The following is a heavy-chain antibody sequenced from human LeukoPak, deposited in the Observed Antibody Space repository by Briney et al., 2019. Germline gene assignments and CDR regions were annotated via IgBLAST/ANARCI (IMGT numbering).Heavy chain of an antibody. Sequence: GGSLRLSCAASGFTVSSNYMSWVRQAPGKGLEWVSAISGSGGSTYYADSVKGRFTISRDNSKNTLYLQMNSLRAEDTAVYYCAKEEGKGYDFSTYPGNIDYWGQGTLVTVSS. V-gene: IGHV3-23*01. D-gene: IGHD3-3*01. CDR3: AKEEGKGYDFSTYPGNIDY. CDR1: GFTVSSNY. J-gene: IGHJ4*02. CDR2: ISGSGGST.